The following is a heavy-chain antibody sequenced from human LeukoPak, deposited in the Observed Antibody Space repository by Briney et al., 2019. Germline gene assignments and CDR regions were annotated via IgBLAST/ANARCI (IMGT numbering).Heavy chain of an antibody. CDR3: ARARSGSRYFDY. CDR2: ISNSVSTI. D-gene: IGHD3-10*01. V-gene: IGHV3-11*01. Sequence: GGSLRLSCAASGFTFSDYYMSWIRQAPGKGLEWVSYISNSVSTIYYADSVKGRFTISRVNTKNSLYLQMNSLRAEDTAVYYCARARSGSRYFDYWGQGTLVTVSS. CDR1: GFTFSDYY. J-gene: IGHJ4*02.